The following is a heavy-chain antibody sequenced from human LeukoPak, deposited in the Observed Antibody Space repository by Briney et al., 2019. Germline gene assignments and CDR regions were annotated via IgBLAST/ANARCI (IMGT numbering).Heavy chain of an antibody. J-gene: IGHJ4*02. D-gene: IGHD3-10*01. CDR1: GFTCNSYP. CDR2: ISCSGGST. CDR3: AKDGELWFGELFVY. Sequence: GGSLRLSCAAAGFTCNSYPMHWVRHAPGNGLEGGSAISCSGGSTDYADSGKGRITTARDNSKNTLYMPMNSLRAEDTAVYYCAKDGELWFGELFVYWGQGKLVTVSS. V-gene: IGHV3-23*01.